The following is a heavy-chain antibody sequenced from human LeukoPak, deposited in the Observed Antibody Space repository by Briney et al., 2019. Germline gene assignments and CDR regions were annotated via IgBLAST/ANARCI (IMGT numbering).Heavy chain of an antibody. V-gene: IGHV3-30*02. CDR3: ARDAKYVPDY. D-gene: IGHD2-2*01. CDR1: GFSFSHYG. J-gene: IGHJ4*02. CDR2: IRYDGENT. Sequence: GGSLRPSCVASGFSFSHYGMHWIRQAPGKGLEWVAFIRYDGENTYYAESVKGRFTISRDNSKNTLYLQMNSLRAEDTAVYYCARDAKYVPDYWGQGTLVTVSS.